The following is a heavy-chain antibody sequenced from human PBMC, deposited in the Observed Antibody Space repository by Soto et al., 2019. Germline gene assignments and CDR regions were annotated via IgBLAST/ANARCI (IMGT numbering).Heavy chain of an antibody. CDR1: GGSISSYY. CDR3: ARLLSMPSPYNWFDP. J-gene: IGHJ5*02. V-gene: IGHV4-59*01. Sequence: KPSETLSLTCTVSGGSISSYYWSWIRQPPGKGLEWIGYIYYSGSTNYNPSLKSRVTISVDTSKNQFSLKLSSVTAADTAVYYCARLLSMPSPYNWFDPWGQGTLVTVSS. D-gene: IGHD2-2*01. CDR2: IYYSGST.